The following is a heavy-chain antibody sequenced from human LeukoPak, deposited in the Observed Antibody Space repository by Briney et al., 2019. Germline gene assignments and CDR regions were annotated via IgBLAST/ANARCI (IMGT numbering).Heavy chain of an antibody. CDR1: SGSISSYY. V-gene: IGHV4-59*08. D-gene: IGHD3-10*01. Sequence: PSETLSLTCTVSSGSISSYYWSWIRQPPGKGLEWIGYIYYSGSTNYNPSLKSRVTISVDTSKNQFSLKLSSVTAADTAVYYCARQGKGIWFGELGTPIIDYWGQGTLVTVSS. CDR2: IYYSGST. CDR3: ARQGKGIWFGELGTPIIDY. J-gene: IGHJ4*02.